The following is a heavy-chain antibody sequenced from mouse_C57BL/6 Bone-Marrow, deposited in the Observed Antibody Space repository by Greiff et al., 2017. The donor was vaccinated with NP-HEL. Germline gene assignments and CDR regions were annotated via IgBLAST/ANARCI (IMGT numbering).Heavy chain of an antibody. D-gene: IGHD1-1*01. J-gene: IGHJ4*01. Sequence: VQLKESGAELVRPGALVKLSCTVSGFNIKDDYMHWVKQRPEQGLEWIGWIDPENGDTEYASKFQGKATITADTSSNTAYLQLSSLTSEDTAVYYCTTGGSSPYAMDYWGQGTSVTVSS. CDR2: IDPENGDT. V-gene: IGHV14-4*01. CDR1: GFNIKDDY. CDR3: TTGGSSPYAMDY.